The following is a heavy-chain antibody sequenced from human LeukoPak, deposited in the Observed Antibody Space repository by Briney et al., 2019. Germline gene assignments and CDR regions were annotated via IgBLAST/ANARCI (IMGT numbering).Heavy chain of an antibody. CDR2: IIPIFGTA. Sequence: ASVKVSCKASGGTFSSYAISWVRQAPGQGLEWMGRIIPIFGTANYAQKFQGRVTITADESTSTAYMELSSLRSEDTAVYYCARGGETLPRSNWFDPWGQGTLVTVSS. V-gene: IGHV1-69*15. D-gene: IGHD3-16*01. CDR3: ARGGETLPRSNWFDP. J-gene: IGHJ5*02. CDR1: GGTFSSYA.